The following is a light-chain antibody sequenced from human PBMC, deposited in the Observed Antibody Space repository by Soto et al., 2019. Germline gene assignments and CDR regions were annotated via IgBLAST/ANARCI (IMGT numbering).Light chain of an antibody. CDR2: HAS. V-gene: IGKV3-20*01. CDR1: QSVSSSY. Sequence: EIVLTQSPGTLSLSPGDRATISCRASQSVSSSYLAWYQQKPGQAPRLLIYHASGRATGIPDRFSGSGSGTDFTLTITRLEPEDFAVYYCQQYGSSPITFGQGTRLEIK. J-gene: IGKJ5*01. CDR3: QQYGSSPIT.